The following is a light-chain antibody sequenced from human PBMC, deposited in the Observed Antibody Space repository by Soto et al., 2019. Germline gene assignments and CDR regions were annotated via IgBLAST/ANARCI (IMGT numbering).Light chain of an antibody. CDR3: AAWDDTRSGLYV. CDR2: RNS. J-gene: IGLJ1*01. V-gene: IGLV1-47*01. CDR1: ASTIGRNY. Sequence: QPVLTTAPSGSGTPRDRVPSSCSGSASTIGRNYVDWYQPLPGTAPKRLIYRNSQRPSGVPDRLTGSKSGTSASLAISGLRSEYEADYYCAAWDDTRSGLYVFGAGTTVTV.